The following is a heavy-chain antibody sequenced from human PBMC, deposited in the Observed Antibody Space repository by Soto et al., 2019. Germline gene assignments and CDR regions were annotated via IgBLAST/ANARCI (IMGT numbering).Heavy chain of an antibody. CDR2: IYYSGST. Sequence: PSETLSLTCAVSGGSISSSNWWSWVRQPPGKGLEWIGYIYYSGSTNYNPSLKSRVTISVDTSKNQFSLKLSSVTAADTAVYYCARVGIVVVPAARGTFDIWGQGTMVTVSS. J-gene: IGHJ3*02. CDR3: ARVGIVVVPAARGTFDI. D-gene: IGHD2-2*01. V-gene: IGHV4-4*02. CDR1: GGSISSSNW.